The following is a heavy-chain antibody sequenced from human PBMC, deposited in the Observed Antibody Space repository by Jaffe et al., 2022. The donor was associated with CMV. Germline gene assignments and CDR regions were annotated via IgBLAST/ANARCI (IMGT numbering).Heavy chain of an antibody. CDR2: ISWNSGSI. Sequence: EVQLVESGGGLVQPGRSLRLSCAASGFTFDDYAMHWVRQAPGKGLEWVSGISWNSGSIGYADSVKGRFTISRDNAKNSLYLQMNSLRAEDTALYYCAKATGDGYSQFDYWGQGTLVTVSS. CDR1: GFTFDDYA. D-gene: IGHD4-4*01. CDR3: AKATGDGYSQFDY. J-gene: IGHJ4*02. V-gene: IGHV3-9*01.